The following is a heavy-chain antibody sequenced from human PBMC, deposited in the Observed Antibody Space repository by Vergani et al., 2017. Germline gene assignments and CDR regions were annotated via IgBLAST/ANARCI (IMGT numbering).Heavy chain of an antibody. CDR2: FDPEDGET. J-gene: IGHJ6*02. CDR3: AREVVVVAAIHYYYYGMDV. D-gene: IGHD2-15*01. CDR1: GYTLTELS. V-gene: IGHV1-24*01. Sequence: QVQLVQSGAEVKKPGASVKVSCKVSGYTLTELSMHWVRQAPGKGLEWMGGFDPEDGETIYAQKFQGRVTITAEESTSTAYMELSSLRSEDTAVYYCAREVVVVAAIHYYYYGMDVWGQGTTVTVSS.